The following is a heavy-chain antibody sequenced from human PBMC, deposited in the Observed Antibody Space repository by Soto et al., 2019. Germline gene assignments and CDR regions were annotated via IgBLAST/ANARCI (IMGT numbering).Heavy chain of an antibody. CDR3: ARNFYSSSWPYIDV. Sequence: QVQLVESGGGVVQPGRSLRLSCAASGFTFSSYAMHWVRQAPGKGLEWVAVISYDGSNKYYADSVKGRFTISRDNSKNTLYLQMNSLRAEDTAVYYCARNFYSSSWPYIDVWGQGTTVTVSS. D-gene: IGHD6-13*01. J-gene: IGHJ6*02. CDR2: ISYDGSNK. CDR1: GFTFSSYA. V-gene: IGHV3-30-3*01.